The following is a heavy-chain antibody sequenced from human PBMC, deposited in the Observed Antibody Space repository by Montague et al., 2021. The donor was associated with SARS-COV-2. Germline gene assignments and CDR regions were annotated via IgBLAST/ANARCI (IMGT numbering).Heavy chain of an antibody. D-gene: IGHD5-12*01. CDR2: ISYDGSNK. CDR1: GFTFSSYA. Sequence: SLRLSCAASGFTFSSYAMHWVRQAPGKGLEWVAVISYDGSNKYYADSVKGRFTISRDNPKNTLYLQMNSLRAEDTAVYYCASSLIYHYFDYWGQGTLVTVSS. J-gene: IGHJ4*02. CDR3: ASSLIYHYFDY. V-gene: IGHV3-30-3*01.